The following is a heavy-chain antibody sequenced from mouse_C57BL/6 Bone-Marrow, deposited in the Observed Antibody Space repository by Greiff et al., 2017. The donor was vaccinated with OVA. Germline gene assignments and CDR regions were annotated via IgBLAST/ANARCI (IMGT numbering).Heavy chain of an antibody. J-gene: IGHJ4*01. V-gene: IGHV1-59*01. CDR2: IDPSDSYT. CDR3: ARQGSNYYAMDY. D-gene: IGHD2-5*01. CDR1: GYTFTSYW. Sequence: VKLQQPGAELVRPGTSVKLSCKASGYTFTSYWMHWVKQRPGQGLEWIGVIDPSDSYTNYNQKFKGKATLTVDTSSSTAYMQLSSLTSEDSAVYYCARQGSNYYAMDYWGQGTSVTVSS.